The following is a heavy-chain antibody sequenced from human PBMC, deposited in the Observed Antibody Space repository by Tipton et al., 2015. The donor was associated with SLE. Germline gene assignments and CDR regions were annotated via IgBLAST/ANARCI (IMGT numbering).Heavy chain of an antibody. CDR2: IRGSGGNT. V-gene: IGHV3-23*01. CDR1: GFTFSRYA. CDR3: AKPFSGYVGLGYYGMDV. D-gene: IGHD3-22*01. Sequence: SLRLSCAASGFTFSRYAMNWVRQAPGKGLEWVSSIRGSGGNTYYADSGKGRFTISRDNSKNTLSLQMNSLRAEDTAVYYCAKPFSGYVGLGYYGMDVWGQGTTVTVSS. J-gene: IGHJ6*02.